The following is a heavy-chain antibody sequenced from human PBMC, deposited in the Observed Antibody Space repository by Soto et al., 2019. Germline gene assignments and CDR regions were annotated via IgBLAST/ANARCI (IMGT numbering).Heavy chain of an antibody. D-gene: IGHD5-12*01. CDR2: INHSGST. Sequence: PSETLSLTCAVYGGSFSGYYWSWIRQPPGKGLEWIGEINHSGSTNYNPSLKSRVTISVDTSKNQFSLKLSSVTAADTAVYYCAERYGGYGGLYYFDYWGQGTLVTVS. CDR3: AERYGGYGGLYYFDY. CDR1: GGSFSGYY. J-gene: IGHJ4*02. V-gene: IGHV4-34*01.